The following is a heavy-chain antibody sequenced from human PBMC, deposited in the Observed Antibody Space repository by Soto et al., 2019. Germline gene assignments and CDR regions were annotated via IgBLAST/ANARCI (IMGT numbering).Heavy chain of an antibody. Sequence: QVRLVESGGGLVKPGGSLRLSCAASGFTFTDYYMSWFRQAPGKGLEWVSQISSTGATIYYADSVKGRFTISRDNAENSLYLQMTSLRGEDTAMYYCALRFMVRGAFDPWGQGTLDTVSS. CDR3: ALRFMVRGAFDP. J-gene: IGHJ5*02. CDR2: ISSTGATI. CDR1: GFTFTDYY. V-gene: IGHV3-11*01. D-gene: IGHD3-10*01.